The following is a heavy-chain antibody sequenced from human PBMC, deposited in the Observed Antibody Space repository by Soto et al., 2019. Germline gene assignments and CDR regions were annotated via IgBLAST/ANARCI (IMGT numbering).Heavy chain of an antibody. D-gene: IGHD3-10*01. J-gene: IGHJ5*02. CDR1: GHLFNNHW. CDR3: ARGYFDSGHGYDL. Sequence: GESLKISCKGPGHLFNNHWSGWVRQTPGKGLEWMGLIFTRDSETKTSASFQGHVSFSVDNSINTVYLQWTSLKTTDTGTYFCARGYFDSGHGYDLWGQGTLVTVSS. CDR2: IFTRDSET. V-gene: IGHV5-51*01.